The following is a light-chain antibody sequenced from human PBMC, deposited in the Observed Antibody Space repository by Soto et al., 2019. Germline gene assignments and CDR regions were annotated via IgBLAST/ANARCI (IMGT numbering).Light chain of an antibody. J-gene: IGKJ5*01. CDR1: QSVSIN. Sequence: EIVMTQSPATLSVSPGERATLSCWASQSVSINLAWYQQKPGQGPRLLIYGASTRATGIPARFSGSGSGTEFTLTISSLQSEDFAVYYCQQYNNWPSITFGQGTRLEI. CDR3: QQYNNWPSIT. V-gene: IGKV3-15*01. CDR2: GAS.